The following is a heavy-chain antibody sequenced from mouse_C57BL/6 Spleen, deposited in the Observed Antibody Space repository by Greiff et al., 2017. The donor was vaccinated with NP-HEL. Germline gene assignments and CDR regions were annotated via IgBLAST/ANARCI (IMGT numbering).Heavy chain of an antibody. CDR1: GYAFSSSW. Sequence: QVQLQQSGPELVKPGASVKISCKASGYAFSSSWMNWVKQRPGKGLEWIGRIYPGDGDTNYNGKFKGKATLTADKSSSTAYMQLSSLTSEDSAVYFWATFYDGYYVVYFDVWGTGTTVTVSS. D-gene: IGHD2-3*01. J-gene: IGHJ1*03. V-gene: IGHV1-82*01. CDR3: ATFYDGYYVVYFDV. CDR2: IYPGDGDT.